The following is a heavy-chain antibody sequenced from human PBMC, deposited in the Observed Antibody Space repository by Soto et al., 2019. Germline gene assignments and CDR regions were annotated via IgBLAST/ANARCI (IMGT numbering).Heavy chain of an antibody. J-gene: IGHJ4*02. Sequence: SETLSLTCTVSGGSISSYYWSWIRQPPGKGLEWIGYIYYSGSTNYNPSLKSRVTISVDTSKNQFSLKLSSVTAADTAVYYCASLEHDSDYWGQGTLVTGSS. V-gene: IGHV4-59*01. D-gene: IGHD2-21*01. CDR1: GGSISSYY. CDR2: IYYSGST. CDR3: ASLEHDSDY.